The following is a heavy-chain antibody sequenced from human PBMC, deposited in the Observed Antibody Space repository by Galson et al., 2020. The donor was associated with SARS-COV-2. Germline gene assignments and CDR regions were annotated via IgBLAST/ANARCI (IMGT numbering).Heavy chain of an antibody. CDR3: SASLYSTWNYVDS. CDR1: GGSISRSSYY. D-gene: IGHD1-1*01. CDR2: IYYSGDT. V-gene: IGHV4-39*07. Sequence: SETLSLTCTVSGGSISRSSYYWGWIRQPPGKGLEWIGSIYYSGDTYYNPSLKSRVTVSVDTSKSHFSLRLSSVTAADTAVYYFSASLYSTWNYVDSWGQGTLDTVSS. J-gene: IGHJ4*02.